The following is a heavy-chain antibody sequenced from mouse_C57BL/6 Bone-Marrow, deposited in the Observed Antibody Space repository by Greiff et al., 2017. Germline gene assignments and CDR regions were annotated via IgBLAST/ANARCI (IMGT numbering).Heavy chain of an antibody. D-gene: IGHD1-1*02. CDR3: ARRGTMAMDY. Sequence: VQLQQSGPELVKPGASVKISCKASGYAFSSSWMNWVKQRPGKGLEWIGRIYPGDGDTNYNGKFKGKATLTADKSSSTAYMQLSSLTSEDSAVYFCARRGTMAMDYWGQGTSVTVSS. J-gene: IGHJ4*01. CDR1: GYAFSSSW. V-gene: IGHV1-82*01. CDR2: IYPGDGDT.